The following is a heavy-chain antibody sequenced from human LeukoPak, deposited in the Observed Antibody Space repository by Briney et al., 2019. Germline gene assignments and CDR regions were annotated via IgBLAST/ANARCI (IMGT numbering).Heavy chain of an antibody. D-gene: IGHD3-9*01. CDR2: IYSGGST. V-gene: IGHV3-53*01. CDR1: GFTVSSNY. CDR3: ARASLYDILTGYYTPYYFDY. J-gene: IGHJ4*02. Sequence: GSLRLSCAASGFTVSSNYMSWVRQAPGKGLEWVSVIYSGGSTYYADSVKGRFTISRDNSKNTLYLQMNSLRAEDTAVYYCARASLYDILTGYYTPYYFDYWLQGTMVGVSS.